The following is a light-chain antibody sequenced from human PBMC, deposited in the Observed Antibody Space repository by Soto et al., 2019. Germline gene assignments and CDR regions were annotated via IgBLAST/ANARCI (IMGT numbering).Light chain of an antibody. Sequence: QSALTQPASVSGSPGQSITISCTGTSSDVGGYNYVSWYQQYPGKAPKLIIYEVTKRPSGVSNRFSGSKSGNTASLTISGLQAEDEADYYCSSYRTGDNYLFGVGTKLTVL. V-gene: IGLV2-14*01. CDR3: SSYRTGDNYL. CDR1: SSDVGGYNY. CDR2: EVT. J-gene: IGLJ1*01.